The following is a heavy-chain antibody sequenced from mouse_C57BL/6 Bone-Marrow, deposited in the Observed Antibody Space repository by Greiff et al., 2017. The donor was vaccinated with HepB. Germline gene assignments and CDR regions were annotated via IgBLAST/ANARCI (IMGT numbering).Heavy chain of an antibody. V-gene: IGHV5-4*01. J-gene: IGHJ4*01. Sequence: DVKLVESGGGLVKPGGSLKLSCAASGFTFSSYAMSWVRQTPEKRLEWVATISDGGSYTYYPDNVKGRFTISRDNAKNNLYLQMSHLKSEDTAMYYCARDDDYAYAMDYWGQGTSVTVSS. CDR2: ISDGGSYT. CDR1: GFTFSSYA. CDR3: ARDDDYAYAMDY. D-gene: IGHD2-4*01.